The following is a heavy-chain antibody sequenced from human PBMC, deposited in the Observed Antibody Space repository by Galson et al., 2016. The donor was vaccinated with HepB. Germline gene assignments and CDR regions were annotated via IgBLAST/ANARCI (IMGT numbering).Heavy chain of an antibody. CDR3: ARVPVHSSGWSLGSDYYYGMDV. CDR2: VWSDGIQK. V-gene: IGHV3-33*01. J-gene: IGHJ6*02. Sequence: SLRLSCAASEFTFSRYGIHWVRQARGKGLDWVAVVWSDGIQKYFADSVKGRFTISRDNSKNTVYLQMNSLRAEDTAVYYCARVPVHSSGWSLGSDYYYGMDVWGLGTTVTVSS. D-gene: IGHD6-19*01. CDR1: EFTFSRYG.